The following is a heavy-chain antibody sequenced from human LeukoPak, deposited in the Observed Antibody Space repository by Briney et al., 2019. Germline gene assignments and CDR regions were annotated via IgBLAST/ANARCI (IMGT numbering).Heavy chain of an antibody. CDR2: IRYDGSNK. J-gene: IGHJ4*02. D-gene: IGHD2-15*01. V-gene: IGHV3-30*02. Sequence: GGSLRLSCAASGFTFSSYGMHWVRQAPGKGLEWVAFIRYDGSNKYYADSVKGRFTISRDNSKNTLYLQMNSLRAEDTAVYYCARVGQLLLDYWGQGTLVTVSS. CDR1: GFTFSSYG. CDR3: ARVGQLLLDY.